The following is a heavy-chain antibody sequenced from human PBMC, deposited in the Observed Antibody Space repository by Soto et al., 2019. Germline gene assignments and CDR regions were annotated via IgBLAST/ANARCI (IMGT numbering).Heavy chain of an antibody. CDR3: ARVPRGCVGDRRRGGGPYVDV. CDR1: GYTFTGHY. D-gene: IGHD3-16*01. J-gene: IGHJ6*02. V-gene: IGHV1-2*02. Sequence: QVQLVQSGAEVKKPGASVKVSCKASGYTFTGHYMQWVRQAPGQGLEWMGWINPNSGDTNYAQKFQGRVTMTRDTSLRRVQRGLGGVRSEAKALFYGARVPRGCVGDRRRGGGPYVDVWGQGTTVTVSS. CDR2: INPNSGDT.